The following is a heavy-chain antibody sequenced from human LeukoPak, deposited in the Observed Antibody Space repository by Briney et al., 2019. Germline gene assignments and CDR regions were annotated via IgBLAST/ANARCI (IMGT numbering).Heavy chain of an antibody. CDR2: ISPYNGNT. V-gene: IGHV1-18*01. CDR1: GYTFSSYG. D-gene: IGHD5-24*01. J-gene: IGHJ4*02. Sequence: ASMKVSCKASGYTFSSYGISWVRQAPGQGLEWMGWISPYNGNTNYAQKLQGRVTMTTDTSTSTAYMELRSLRSDDTAVYYCARDDGIRDGYNSGIDYWGQGTLVTVSS. CDR3: ARDDGIRDGYNSGIDY.